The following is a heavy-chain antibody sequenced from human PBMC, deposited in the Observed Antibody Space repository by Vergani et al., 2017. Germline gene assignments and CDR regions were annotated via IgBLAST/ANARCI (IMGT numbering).Heavy chain of an antibody. CDR3: ASSSSWYPFDP. CDR1: GFTFSSYG. Sequence: QVQLVEYGGGVVQPGRSLRLSCAASGFTFSSYGMHWVRQAPGKGLEWVAVISYDGSNKYYADSVKGRFTISRDNSKNTLYLQMNSLRAEDTAVYYCASSSSWYPFDPWGQGTLVTVSS. J-gene: IGHJ5*02. D-gene: IGHD6-13*01. CDR2: ISYDGSNK. V-gene: IGHV3-30*03.